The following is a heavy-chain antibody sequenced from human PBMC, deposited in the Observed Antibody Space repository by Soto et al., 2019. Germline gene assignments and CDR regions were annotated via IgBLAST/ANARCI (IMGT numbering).Heavy chain of an antibody. V-gene: IGHV3-48*02. J-gene: IGHJ4*02. CDR3: AKGSVVVAAKFDS. D-gene: IGHD2-21*02. CDR2: ISMSGTTM. Sequence: EVRLVESGGGLAQPGGSLRLSCAASGFTFSSYAMNWVRQSPGKGLEWVSYISMSGTTMFYADSVKGRFTISRDNAKKSLFLQMNSLRDEDTAMYYCAKGSVVVAAKFDSWGQGTLVTVSS. CDR1: GFTFSSYA.